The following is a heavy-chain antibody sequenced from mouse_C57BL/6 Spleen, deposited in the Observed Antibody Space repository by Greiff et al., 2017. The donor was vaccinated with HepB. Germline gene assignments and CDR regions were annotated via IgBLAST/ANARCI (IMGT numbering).Heavy chain of an antibody. Sequence: EVKLVESEGGLVQPGSSMKLSCTASGFTFSDYYMAWVRQVPEKGLEWVANINYDGSSTYYLDSLKSRFIISRDNAKNILYLQMSSLKSEDTATYYCARDQGTGSFDYWGQGTTLTVSS. CDR1: GFTFSDYY. D-gene: IGHD4-1*01. CDR3: ARDQGTGSFDY. CDR2: INYDGSST. V-gene: IGHV5-16*01. J-gene: IGHJ2*01.